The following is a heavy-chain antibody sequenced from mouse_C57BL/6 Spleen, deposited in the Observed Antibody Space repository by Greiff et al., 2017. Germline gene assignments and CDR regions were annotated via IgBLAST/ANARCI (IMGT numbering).Heavy chain of an antibody. J-gene: IGHJ4*01. CDR2: INPSSGCT. Sequence: QVQLQQSGAELVKPGASVKLSCKASGYTFTSYWMPWVRQTPGQGLEWIATINPSSGCTYYTDKFKSRVTLTGGKASSTAYMQLSRLTSEDSAVYYCARGVEYHYYCAMDYWGQGTTLTVSS. D-gene: IGHD1-2*01. CDR3: ARGVEYHYYCAMDY. V-gene: IGHV1-64*01. CDR1: GYTFTSYW.